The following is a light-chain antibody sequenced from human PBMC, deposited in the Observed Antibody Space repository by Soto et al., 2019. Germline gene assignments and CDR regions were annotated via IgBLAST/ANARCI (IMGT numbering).Light chain of an antibody. J-gene: IGKJ4*01. Sequence: DIQMTQSPSTLSASVRDRVTITCRASQSIGRWLAWYQQKPGKAPKLLIFDASTLESGVPSRFSGSGSGTEFTLTISSLQPDDFATYYCQQYNSYLTFGGGTKVEIK. CDR1: QSIGRW. V-gene: IGKV1-5*01. CDR3: QQYNSYLT. CDR2: DAS.